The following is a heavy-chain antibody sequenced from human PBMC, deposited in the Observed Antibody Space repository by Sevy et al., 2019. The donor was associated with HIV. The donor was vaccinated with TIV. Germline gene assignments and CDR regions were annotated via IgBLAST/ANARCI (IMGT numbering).Heavy chain of an antibody. J-gene: IGHJ5*02. V-gene: IGHV3-7*01. CDR3: ARSLDYYGSGRRPQGTFEFDP. D-gene: IGHD3-10*01. CDR2: IKQDGSEK. CDR1: GFTFSSYW. Sequence: GESLKISCAASGFTFSSYWMSWVRQAPGKGLEWVANIKQDGSEKYYVDSVKGRFTISRDNAKNSLYLQMNSLRAEDTAVYYCARSLDYYGSGRRPQGTFEFDPWGQGTLVTVSS.